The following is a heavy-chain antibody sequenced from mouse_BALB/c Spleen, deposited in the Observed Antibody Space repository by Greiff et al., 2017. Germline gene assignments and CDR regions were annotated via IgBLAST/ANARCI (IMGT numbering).Heavy chain of an antibody. CDR2: ISSGSSTI. J-gene: IGHJ4*01. V-gene: IGHV5-17*02. Sequence: EVKVVESGGGLVQPGGSRKLSCAASGFTFSSFGMHWVRQAPEKGLEWVAYISSGSSTIYYADTVKGRFTISRDNPKNTLFLQMTSLRSEDTAMYYCARGITTATLDYWGQGTSVTVSS. CDR3: ARGITTATLDY. CDR1: GFTFSSFG. D-gene: IGHD1-2*01.